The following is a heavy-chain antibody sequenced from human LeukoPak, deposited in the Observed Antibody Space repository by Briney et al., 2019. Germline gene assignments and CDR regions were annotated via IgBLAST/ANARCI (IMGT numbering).Heavy chain of an antibody. D-gene: IGHD2/OR15-2a*01. CDR2: ISWNSGSI. CDR3: ARIQNRYYCGMDV. V-gene: IGHV3-9*01. Sequence: GGSLRLSCAASGFTFDDYAMHWVRQAPGKGLEWVSGISWNSGSIGYADSVKGRFTISRDNAKNSLYLQMNSLRAEDTALYYCARIQNRYYCGMDVWGQGTTVTVSS. CDR1: GFTFDDYA. J-gene: IGHJ6*02.